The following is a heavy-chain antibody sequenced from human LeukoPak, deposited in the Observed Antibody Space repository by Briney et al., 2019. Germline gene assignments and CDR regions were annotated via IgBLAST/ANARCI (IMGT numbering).Heavy chain of an antibody. J-gene: IGHJ4*02. CDR2: TYYRSKWYN. D-gene: IGHD1-14*01. CDR1: GDSVSSNSVA. CDR3: ARAGGMGNFDY. V-gene: IGHV6-1*01. Sequence: SQTLSLTCAISGDSVSSNSVAWNWTRQSPSRGLEWLGRTYYRSKWYNEYAVSVKDRIAISPDTSKNQFSLQLSSVTPEDTAVYYCARAGGMGNFDYWGQGTLVTVPS.